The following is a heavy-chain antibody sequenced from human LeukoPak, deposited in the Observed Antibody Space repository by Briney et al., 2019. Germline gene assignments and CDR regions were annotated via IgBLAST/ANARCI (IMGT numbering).Heavy chain of an antibody. CDR2: IYSGGST. D-gene: IGHD3-16*01. Sequence: GGSLRLSCAASGFTVSSNYMSWVRQAPGKGLEWVSVIYSGGSTYYADSVKGRFTISRDNSKNTLYLQMNSLRAEDTAAYYCARVLYGYTVDYWGQGTLVTVSS. V-gene: IGHV3-53*01. CDR3: ARVLYGYTVDY. J-gene: IGHJ4*02. CDR1: GFTVSSNY.